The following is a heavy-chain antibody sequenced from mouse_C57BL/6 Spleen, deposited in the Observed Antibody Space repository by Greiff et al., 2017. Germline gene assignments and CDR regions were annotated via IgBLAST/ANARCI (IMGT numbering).Heavy chain of an antibody. CDR1: GYTFTSYW. CDR2: IYPSDSEP. CDR3: YRTPRHYYGSSPDYIDY. V-gene: IGHV1-61*01. D-gene: IGHD1-1*01. J-gene: IGHJ2*01. Sequence: QVQLQQPGAELVRPGSSVKLSCKASGYTFTSYWMDWVKQRPGQGLEWIGNIYPSDSEPHYNQKFKNKATLTVDKSSSTAYMQLRSLTSVDSAVYDWYRTPRHYYGSSPDYIDYCGQGTTLTVSS.